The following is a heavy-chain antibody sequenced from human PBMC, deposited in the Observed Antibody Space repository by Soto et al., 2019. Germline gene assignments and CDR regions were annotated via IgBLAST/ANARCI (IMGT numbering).Heavy chain of an antibody. CDR1: GFTFSSYW. J-gene: IGHJ4*02. CDR2: IKQDGSEK. V-gene: IGHV3-7*01. CDR3: ARDNDFWSGQFDY. Sequence: GGSLRLSCAASGFTFSSYWMSWVRQAPGKGLEWVANIKQDGSEKYYVDSVKGRFTISRDNAKNSLYLKMNSLRAEDTAVYYCARDNDFWSGQFDYWGQGTLVTVS. D-gene: IGHD3-3*01.